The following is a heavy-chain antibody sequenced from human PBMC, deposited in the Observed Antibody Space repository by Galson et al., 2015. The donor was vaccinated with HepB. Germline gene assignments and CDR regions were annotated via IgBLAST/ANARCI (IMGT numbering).Heavy chain of an antibody. Sequence: SLRLSCAASGFTFRRYGMHWVRLAPGKGLEWVAFISSGEGRRDYADSVRGRFSISRDDSRDILYLQMNGLRVDDAARYYCARDGSHYDVDYWGQGTLVTAFS. D-gene: IGHD1-26*01. V-gene: IGHV3-33*08. CDR2: ISSGEGRR. CDR3: ARDGSHYDVDY. J-gene: IGHJ4*02. CDR1: GFTFRRYG.